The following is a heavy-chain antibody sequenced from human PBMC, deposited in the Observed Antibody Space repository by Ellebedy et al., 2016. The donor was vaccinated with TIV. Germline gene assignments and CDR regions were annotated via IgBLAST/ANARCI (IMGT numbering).Heavy chain of an antibody. Sequence: ASVKVSCKAFGGTFSTYALNWVRQAPGQGLEWIGAFLPMFGTANSAQKFQGRVTITADAAMTTAYMDLSSLRPEDTAVYYCARVRWATVARGVPFHYGMDVWGQGTTVTVTS. D-gene: IGHD3-10*01. J-gene: IGHJ6*02. V-gene: IGHV1-69*13. CDR1: GGTFSTYA. CDR3: ARVRWATVARGVPFHYGMDV. CDR2: FLPMFGTA.